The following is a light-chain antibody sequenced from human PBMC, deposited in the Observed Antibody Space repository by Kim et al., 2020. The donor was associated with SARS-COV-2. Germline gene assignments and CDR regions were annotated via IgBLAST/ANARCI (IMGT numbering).Light chain of an antibody. J-gene: IGLJ2*01. CDR3: QVWDSSSDLV. CDR1: NIGDKS. Sequence: SYELTQPLSVSVAPGKTARITCGGNNIGDKSVHWYQQNPGQAPVLVIYYDIDRPSGIPERFSGSNSGNTATLTISRVEAGDEADYYCQVWDSSSDLVFGGGTQLTVL. CDR2: YDI. V-gene: IGLV3-21*04.